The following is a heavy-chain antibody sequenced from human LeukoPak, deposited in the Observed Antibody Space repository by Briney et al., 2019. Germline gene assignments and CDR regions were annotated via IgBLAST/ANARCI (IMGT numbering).Heavy chain of an antibody. CDR3: SRESGAFCPFGY. V-gene: IGHV4/OR15-8*02. Sequence: PSETLSLTCGVSGGSISGTNWWRWVRQPPGQGLEWIGEISLAGQTNYNPSLNGRVTMSLDKSSNQLSLNLTSVTAADTATYYCSRESGAFCPFGYWGQGTLVIVPS. CDR1: GGSISGTNW. J-gene: IGHJ4*02. CDR2: ISLAGQT. D-gene: IGHD1-26*01.